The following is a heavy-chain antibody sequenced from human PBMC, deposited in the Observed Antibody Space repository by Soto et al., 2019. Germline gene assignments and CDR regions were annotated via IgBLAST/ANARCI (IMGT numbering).Heavy chain of an antibody. J-gene: IGHJ6*02. CDR1: GYTFTSYG. D-gene: IGHD3-10*01. Sequence: QVQLVQSGAEVKKPGASVKVSCKASGYTFTSYGISWVRQAPGQGLEWMGWISAYNGNTNYAQKLQGRVTMTTDTSTSTAYMERRSLRSEDTAVYYCARDRASITMVRGTSYYYYGMDVWGQGTTVTVSS. CDR3: ARDRASITMVRGTSYYYYGMDV. CDR2: ISAYNGNT. V-gene: IGHV1-18*01.